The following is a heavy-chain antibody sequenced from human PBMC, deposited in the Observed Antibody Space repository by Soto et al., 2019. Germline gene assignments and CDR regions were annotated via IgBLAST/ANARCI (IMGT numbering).Heavy chain of an antibody. CDR2: ISGSGSST. D-gene: IGHD7-27*01. J-gene: IGHJ4*02. CDR3: AKAWGIDY. V-gene: IGHV3-23*01. CDR1: GFTFSSYT. Sequence: GGSLRLSCAASGFTFSSYTMSWVRQAPGKGLEWVSTISGSGSSTYSADSVKGRFTISRDNSKNTLYLQMNSLRVEDTAIYYCAKAWGIDYWGQGTVVSVSS.